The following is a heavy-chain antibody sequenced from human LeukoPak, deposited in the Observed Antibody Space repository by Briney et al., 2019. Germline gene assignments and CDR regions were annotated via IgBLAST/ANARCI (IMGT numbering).Heavy chain of an antibody. CDR3: ARGAGYCSSTSCPYGTVAFDI. CDR1: GGSISSGSYY. D-gene: IGHD2-2*01. J-gene: IGHJ3*02. CDR2: IYTSGST. V-gene: IGHV4-61*02. Sequence: SQTLSLTCTVSGGSISSGSYYWSWIRQPAGKGLEWIGRIYTSGSTNYNPSLKSRVTISVDTSKNQFSLKLSSVTAADTAVYYCARGAGYCSSTSCPYGTVAFDIWGQGTMVTVSS.